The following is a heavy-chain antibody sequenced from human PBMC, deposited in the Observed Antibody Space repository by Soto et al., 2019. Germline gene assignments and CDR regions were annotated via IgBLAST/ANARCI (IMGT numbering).Heavy chain of an antibody. Sequence: QVQLVESGGGVVQPGRSLRLSCAASAFTFSNYGMHWVRQAPGKGMEWVAVIWYDGSNKYYADSVKGRFTISRDNSKNTLYLQMNSLRAEDTAVYYCARLGSGWCADYWGQGTLVTVSS. CDR3: ARLGSGWCADY. V-gene: IGHV3-33*01. CDR2: IWYDGSNK. CDR1: AFTFSNYG. D-gene: IGHD6-19*01. J-gene: IGHJ4*02.